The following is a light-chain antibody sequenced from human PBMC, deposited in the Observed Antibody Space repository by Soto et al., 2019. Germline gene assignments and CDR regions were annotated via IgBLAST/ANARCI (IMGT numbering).Light chain of an antibody. Sequence: QSVLTQTPSVSGAPGKKITMSCPGSSSNIGAGYDVHWYQQLPGAAPRLLIYADNNRPSGVPDRFSASNSGTSASLAITGLQGEDEAVYYCQSYDTSLSGVIFGAGTKLTVL. V-gene: IGLV1-40*01. J-gene: IGLJ2*01. CDR1: SSNIGAGYD. CDR3: QSYDTSLSGVI. CDR2: ADN.